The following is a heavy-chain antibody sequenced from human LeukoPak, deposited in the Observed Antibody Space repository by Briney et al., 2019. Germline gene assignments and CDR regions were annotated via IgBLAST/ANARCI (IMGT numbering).Heavy chain of an antibody. D-gene: IGHD3-16*02. CDR3: EGSGSYREVYYYYGMDV. CDR2: IYYSGST. Sequence: SETLSHTCTVSGGSISSSSYYWGWIRQPPGKGLEWIGSIYYSGSTYYNPSLKSRVTISVDTSKNQFSLKLSSVTAADTAVYYCEGSGSYREVYYYYGMDVWGQGTTVTVSS. V-gene: IGHV4-39*01. J-gene: IGHJ6*02. CDR1: GGSISSSSYY.